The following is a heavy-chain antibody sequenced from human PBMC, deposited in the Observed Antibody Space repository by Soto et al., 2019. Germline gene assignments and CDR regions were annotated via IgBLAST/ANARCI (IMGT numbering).Heavy chain of an antibody. CDR3: ARVEGGYSYGVDY. Sequence: QLQLQESGSGLVKPSQTLSLTCAVSGGSISSGGYSWSWIRQPPGKGLEWIGYIYHSGSTYYNPSLMSRVTISGDRSKNQFSLKLSSVTAADTAVYYCARVEGGYSYGVDYWGQGTLVTVSS. CDR2: IYHSGST. J-gene: IGHJ4*02. CDR1: GGSISSGGYS. D-gene: IGHD5-18*01. V-gene: IGHV4-30-2*01.